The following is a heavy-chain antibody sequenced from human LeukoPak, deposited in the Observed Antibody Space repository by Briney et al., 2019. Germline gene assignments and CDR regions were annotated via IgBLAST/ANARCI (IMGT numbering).Heavy chain of an antibody. CDR1: GGSISSYY. D-gene: IGHD3-22*01. Sequence: SETLSLTCTVSGGSISSYYWSWIRQPPGKGLEWIGYIYYSGSTNYNPSLKSRGTISVDTSKNQSSLKLSSVTAADTAVYYCARESFYYDSRFYYYYGMDVWGQGTTVTVSS. V-gene: IGHV4-59*01. J-gene: IGHJ6*02. CDR2: IYYSGST. CDR3: ARESFYYDSRFYYYYGMDV.